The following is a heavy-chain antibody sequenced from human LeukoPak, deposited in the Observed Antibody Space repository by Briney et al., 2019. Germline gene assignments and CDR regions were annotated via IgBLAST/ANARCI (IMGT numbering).Heavy chain of an antibody. CDR1: GYSFTSYG. CDR3: ARDTYYGSGTSGE. V-gene: IGHV1-18*01. CDR2: INAYNGNT. D-gene: IGHD3-10*01. J-gene: IGHJ4*02. Sequence: ASVKVSCKASGYSFTSYGISWVRQAPGQGLEWMGWINAYNGNTNYAQKLQGRVTMTTDTSTSTAYMELRSLRSDDTAMYYCARDTYYGSGTSGEWGQGTLVTVSS.